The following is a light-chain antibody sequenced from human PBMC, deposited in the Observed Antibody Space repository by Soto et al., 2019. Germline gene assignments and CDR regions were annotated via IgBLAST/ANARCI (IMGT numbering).Light chain of an antibody. CDR3: SSYTSSSTWL. CDR2: EVS. V-gene: IGLV2-14*01. J-gene: IGLJ3*02. Sequence: QSALTQPASVSGSPGQSITISCTGTSSDVGGYNYVSWYQQHPGKAPKLMIYEVSNRPSGVSNRFSGSKSANTASLTISGLQAGDEADYYCSSYTSSSTWLFGGGTKLTVL. CDR1: SSDVGGYNY.